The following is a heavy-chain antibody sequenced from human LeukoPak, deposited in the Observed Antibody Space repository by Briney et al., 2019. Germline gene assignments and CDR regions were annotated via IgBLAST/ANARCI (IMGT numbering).Heavy chain of an antibody. D-gene: IGHD1-26*01. CDR2: ISYDGSNK. CDR3: AREGRSRVGANAFDI. J-gene: IGHJ3*02. V-gene: IGHV3-30*03. Sequence: GGSLRLSCAASGFTFSSYGMHWVRQAPGKGLEWVAVISYDGSNKYYADSVKGRFTISRDNSKSSLYLQMNSLRDEDTAVYYCAREGRSRVGANAFDIWGQGTMVTVSS. CDR1: GFTFSSYG.